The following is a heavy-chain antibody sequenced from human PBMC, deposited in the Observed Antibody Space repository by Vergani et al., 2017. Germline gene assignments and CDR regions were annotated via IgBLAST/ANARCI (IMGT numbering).Heavy chain of an antibody. CDR2: ISGSGGST. Sequence: EVQLVESGGGLVKPGGSLRPPCAASGFTFSSYAMSWVRQAPGKGLEWVSAISGSGGSTYYADSVKGRFTISRDNSKNTLYLQMNSLRAEDTAVYYCAKPGGVVVVTAYYFDYWGQGTLVTVSS. D-gene: IGHD3-22*01. J-gene: IGHJ4*02. V-gene: IGHV3-23*04. CDR3: AKPGGVVVVTAYYFDY. CDR1: GFTFSSYA.